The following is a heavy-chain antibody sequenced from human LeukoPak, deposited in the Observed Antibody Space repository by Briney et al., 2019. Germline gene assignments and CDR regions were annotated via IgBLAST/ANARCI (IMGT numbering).Heavy chain of an antibody. J-gene: IGHJ6*02. CDR3: ARDPYYYDSSGYYKGSPYCYYGMDV. D-gene: IGHD3-22*01. CDR2: ISSSSSTI. CDR1: GFTFSSYS. V-gene: IGHV3-48*02. Sequence: GGSLRLSCAASGFTFSSYSMNWVRQAPGKGLEWVSYISSSSSTIYYADSVKGRFTISRDNAKNSLYLQMNSLRDEDTAVYYCARDPYYYDSSGYYKGSPYCYYGMDVWGQGTTVTVSS.